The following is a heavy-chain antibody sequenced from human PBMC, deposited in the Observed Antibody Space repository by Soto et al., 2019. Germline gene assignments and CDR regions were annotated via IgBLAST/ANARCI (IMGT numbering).Heavy chain of an antibody. J-gene: IGHJ4*02. V-gene: IGHV3-7*01. CDR2: INPSGSAK. CDR1: GFTLSNYW. CDR3: AGFEASDY. Sequence: EVQLVNSGGGLVQPGGSLRLSCAVSGFTLSNYWLTWPRQAPGKGLEWVANINPSGSAKHYVDSVKGRFTISRDSAKNSLSLEMNNLRADDTAVYFCAGFEASDYWGQGTLVTVSS.